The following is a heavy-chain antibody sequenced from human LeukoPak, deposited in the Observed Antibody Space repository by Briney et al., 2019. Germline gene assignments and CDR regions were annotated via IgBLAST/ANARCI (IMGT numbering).Heavy chain of an antibody. Sequence: ASVKVSCKASGYTFTGYYMHWVRQAPGQGLEWMGIINPSGGSTSYAQKFQGRVTMTRDMSTSTVYMELSSLRSEDTAVYYCARGLQDIVVVVAAYFDYWGQGTLVTVSS. CDR2: INPSGGST. V-gene: IGHV1-46*01. D-gene: IGHD2-15*01. CDR3: ARGLQDIVVVVAAYFDY. CDR1: GYTFTGYY. J-gene: IGHJ4*02.